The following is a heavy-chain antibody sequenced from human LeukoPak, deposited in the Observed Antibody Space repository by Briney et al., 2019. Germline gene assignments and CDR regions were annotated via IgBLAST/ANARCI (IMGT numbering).Heavy chain of an antibody. Sequence: PGGSLRLSCTSSGFTFGDYDVSWVRQAPGKGLEWVGFIRSKAYGGTTENAASVKGRFTISRDDSKSIAYLQMNSLKTEDTAVYYCTRDPLHYYGSGSYYHFDYWGQGTLVTVSS. CDR2: IRSKAYGGTT. CDR3: TRDPLHYYGSGSYYHFDY. D-gene: IGHD3-10*01. J-gene: IGHJ4*02. V-gene: IGHV3-49*04. CDR1: GFTFGDYD.